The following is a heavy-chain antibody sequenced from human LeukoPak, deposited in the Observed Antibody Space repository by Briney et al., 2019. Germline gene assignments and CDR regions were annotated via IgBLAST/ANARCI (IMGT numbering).Heavy chain of an antibody. Sequence: PGGSLRLSCTGSKFTFSNYGMQWVRQAPGKGLEWVAVVSAHGTTKYYADPVKGRFTISRDNSRNTMYLQMNSLRAEDTAVYYCAKEFDSGGYGANFDSWGQGTLVTVSS. CDR1: KFTFSNYG. CDR3: AKEFDSGGYGANFDS. CDR2: VSAHGTTK. D-gene: IGHD3-10*01. J-gene: IGHJ4*02. V-gene: IGHV3-30*18.